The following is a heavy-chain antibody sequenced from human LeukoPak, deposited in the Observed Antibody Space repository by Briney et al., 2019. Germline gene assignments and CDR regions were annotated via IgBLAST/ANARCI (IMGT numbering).Heavy chain of an antibody. V-gene: IGHV3-48*03. CDR2: ISSSGSTI. CDR1: GFTFRSFE. Sequence: GGSLGLSCAASGFTFRSFEMNWVRQAPGKGLEWISYISSSGSTIYYADSVRGRFTISRDNAKNSLYLQMNSLRAEDTAVYYCASPNWGLHGMDVWGQGTTVTVSS. D-gene: IGHD7-27*01. J-gene: IGHJ6*02. CDR3: ASPNWGLHGMDV.